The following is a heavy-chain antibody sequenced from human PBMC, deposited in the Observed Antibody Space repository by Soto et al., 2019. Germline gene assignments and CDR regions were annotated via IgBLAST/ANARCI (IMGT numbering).Heavy chain of an antibody. CDR3: TVGYSYGYSVY. J-gene: IGHJ4*02. D-gene: IGHD5-18*01. V-gene: IGHV3-15*01. CDR2: IKSKTDGGTT. Sequence: EVQLVESGGGLVKPGGSLRLSCAASGFTFSNAWMSWVRQAPGKGLEWVGRIKSKTDGGTTDYAAPVKGRFTISRDDSKNTLYLQTNSLKTEDTAVYYCTVGYSYGYSVYWGQGTLVTVSS. CDR1: GFTFSNAW.